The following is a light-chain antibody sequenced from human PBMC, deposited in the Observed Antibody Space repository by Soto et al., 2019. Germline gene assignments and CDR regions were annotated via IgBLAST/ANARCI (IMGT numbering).Light chain of an antibody. CDR3: CSYAGSGTWM. Sequence: QSALTQPASVSGSPGQSITISCTGTSIDVGNYNLVSWYQHLPGKAPKLVIYEGSKRPSGVSNRFSGSRSGNTASLTISGLQAEDEAHYYCCSYAGSGTWMFGGGTQLTVL. CDR2: EGS. J-gene: IGLJ3*02. V-gene: IGLV2-23*01. CDR1: SIDVGNYNL.